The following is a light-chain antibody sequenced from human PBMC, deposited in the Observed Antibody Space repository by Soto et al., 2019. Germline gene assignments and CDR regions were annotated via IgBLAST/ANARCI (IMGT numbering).Light chain of an antibody. V-gene: IGLV2-18*02. CDR2: EVS. Sequence: QSALTQPPSVSGSPGQSVTISCTGASSDVGSYDRVSWYQQPPGTAPKLMIYEVSNRPSGVPDRFSGSQSGNTASLTISGLQAEDEADYYCSSYISSSTPVLFGGGTKLTVL. CDR1: SSDVGSYDR. CDR3: SSYISSSTPVL. J-gene: IGLJ2*01.